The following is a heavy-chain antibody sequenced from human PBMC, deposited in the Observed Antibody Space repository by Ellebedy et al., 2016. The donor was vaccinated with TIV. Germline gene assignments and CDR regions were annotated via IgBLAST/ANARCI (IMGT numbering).Heavy chain of an antibody. D-gene: IGHD5-12*01. Sequence: GESLKISXEASGITFSSYWMSWIRQAPGKGLEWVANIKQDGSAKYYGGYVKGRFTISRDNAKNSLYLQMNSLRAEDTALYYCARDTGYDGALDYWGQGALVTVSS. V-gene: IGHV3-7*01. CDR1: GITFSSYW. J-gene: IGHJ4*02. CDR2: IKQDGSAK. CDR3: ARDTGYDGALDY.